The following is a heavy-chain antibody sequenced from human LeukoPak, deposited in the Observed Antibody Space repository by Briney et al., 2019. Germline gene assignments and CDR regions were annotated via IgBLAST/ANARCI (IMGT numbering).Heavy chain of an antibody. J-gene: IGHJ6*03. CDR1: GGSISSYY. CDR3: AGGHFYDYVWGSLNYYYYYMDV. Sequence: SETLSLTCTVSGGSISSYYWSWIRQPPGKGLEWIGYIYYSGSTNYNPSLKSRVTISVDTSKNQFSLKLSSVTAADTAVYYCAGGHFYDYVWGSLNYYYYYMDVWGKGTTVTVSS. V-gene: IGHV4-59*01. CDR2: IYYSGST. D-gene: IGHD3-16*01.